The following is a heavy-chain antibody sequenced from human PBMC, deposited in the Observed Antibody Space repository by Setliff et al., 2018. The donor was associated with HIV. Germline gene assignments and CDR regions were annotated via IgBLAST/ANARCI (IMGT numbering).Heavy chain of an antibody. CDR2: INVVTVNT. CDR1: GYSFTSYT. V-gene: IGHV1-3*01. Sequence: SVKVSCKTSGYSFTSYTMHWLRQAPGQRPEWMGWINVVTVNTKYSLKLQGRFTISRDSSKNSLYLQMNSLRNEDTAFYYCTKDIYPLQSAGYFDYWGQGTLVTVSS. J-gene: IGHJ4*02. CDR3: TKDIYPLQSAGYFDY. D-gene: IGHD1-1*01.